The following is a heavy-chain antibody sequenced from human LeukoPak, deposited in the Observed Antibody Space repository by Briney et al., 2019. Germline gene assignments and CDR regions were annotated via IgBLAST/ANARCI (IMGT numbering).Heavy chain of an antibody. CDR2: IIPIFGTA. J-gene: IGHJ4*02. CDR3: ARGPYSSSWCDY. Sequence: SVKVSCKASGGTFSSYAISWVRPAPGQGLEWMGGIIPIFGTANYAQKFQGRVTITRNTSISTAYMELSSLRSEDTAVYYCARGPYSSSWCDYWGQGTLVTVSS. CDR1: GGTFSSYA. D-gene: IGHD6-13*01. V-gene: IGHV1-69*05.